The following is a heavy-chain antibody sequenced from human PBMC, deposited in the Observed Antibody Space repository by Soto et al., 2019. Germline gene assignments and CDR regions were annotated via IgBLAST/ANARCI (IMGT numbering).Heavy chain of an antibody. Sequence: EVQLAESGGGLAQPGGSLRLSCAASGFTLSGYAMDWVRQAPGKGLEYVSGISSNGVDTYYANSVQGRFTISRDNSKNTVCLQMGSLRPEDMAVYYCARRARPDFYYMDVWGKGTTVTVSS. V-gene: IGHV3-64*01. D-gene: IGHD6-6*01. CDR2: ISSNGVDT. CDR3: ARRARPDFYYMDV. J-gene: IGHJ6*03. CDR1: GFTLSGYA.